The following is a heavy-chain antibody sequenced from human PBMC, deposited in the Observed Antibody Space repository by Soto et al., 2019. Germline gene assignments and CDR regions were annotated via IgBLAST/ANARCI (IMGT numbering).Heavy chain of an antibody. CDR3: ARLRVTIYYYYYYMDV. CDR2: IKQDGSEK. J-gene: IGHJ6*03. V-gene: IGHV3-7*01. D-gene: IGHD4-4*01. CDR1: GFTFSSYW. Sequence: GGSLRLSCAASGFTFSSYWMSWVRQAPGKGLEWVANIKQDGSEKYYVDSVKGRFTISRDNAKNSLYLQMNSLRAEDTAVYYCARLRVTIYYYYYYMDVWGKGTTVTVSS.